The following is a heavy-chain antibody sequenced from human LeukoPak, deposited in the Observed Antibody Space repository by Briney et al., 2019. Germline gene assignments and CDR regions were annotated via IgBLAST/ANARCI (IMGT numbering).Heavy chain of an antibody. CDR2: ISSSGSTI. J-gene: IGHJ3*02. CDR3: ANSGSYLAFDI. Sequence: GGSLRLSCAASGFTFSSYEMNWVRQAPGKGLEWVSYISSSGSTIYYADSVKGRFTISRDNAKNSLYLQMNSLRAEDTAVYYCANSGSYLAFDIWGQGRMVTVSS. D-gene: IGHD1-26*01. CDR1: GFTFSSYE. V-gene: IGHV3-48*03.